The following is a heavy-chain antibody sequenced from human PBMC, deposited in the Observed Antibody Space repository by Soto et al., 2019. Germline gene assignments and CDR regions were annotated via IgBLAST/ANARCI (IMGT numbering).Heavy chain of an antibody. CDR1: GDSVTSDDSY. V-gene: IGHV4-39*01. CDR2: ISHTGET. Sequence: QLRPQESGPGLVKPSGTLSLTCTVSGDSVTSDDSYWGCIRRPPGQALEWVGTISHTGETFYNPPRNSRRTISLVASKTGSALELASMTAADAAVFFCARQMRCATPHFGWLSPVTSLGEGILGCVSS. CDR3: ARQMRCATPHFGWLSPVTS. D-gene: IGHD3-9*01. J-gene: IGHJ5*02.